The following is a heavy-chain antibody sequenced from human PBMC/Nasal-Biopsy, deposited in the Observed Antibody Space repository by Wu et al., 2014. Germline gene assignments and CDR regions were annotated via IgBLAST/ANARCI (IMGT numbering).Heavy chain of an antibody. CDR2: ISSTSGTI. V-gene: IGHV3-11*01. J-gene: IGHJ4*02. CDR1: GFTFSTYS. Sequence: LRLSCAASGFTFSTYSMSWVRQAPGKGLEWVSYISSTSGTIYYADSVKGRFTISRDNAKSSAYLQMNSLRAEDTAVYYCARGRWTRYYFDYWGQGTLVTVSS. D-gene: IGHD3-9*01. CDR3: ARGRWTRYYFDY.